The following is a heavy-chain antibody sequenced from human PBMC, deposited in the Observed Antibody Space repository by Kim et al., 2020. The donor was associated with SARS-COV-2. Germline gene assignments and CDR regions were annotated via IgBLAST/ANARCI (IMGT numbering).Heavy chain of an antibody. Sequence: SETLSLTCTVSGGSISSYYWSWIRQPPGKGLEWIGYIYYSGSTNYNPSLKSRVTISVDTSKNQFSLKLSSVTAADTAVYYCARGVVTLDYWGQGTLVTVSS. J-gene: IGHJ4*02. CDR1: GGSISSYY. D-gene: IGHD2-21*02. CDR3: ARGVVTLDY. V-gene: IGHV4-59*13. CDR2: IYYSGST.